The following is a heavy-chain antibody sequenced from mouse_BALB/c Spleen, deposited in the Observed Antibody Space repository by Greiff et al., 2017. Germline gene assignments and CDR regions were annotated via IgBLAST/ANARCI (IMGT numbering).Heavy chain of an antibody. V-gene: IGHV5-6-5*01. CDR3: ARPAYYMYDEVYYAMDD. D-gene: IGHD2-14*01. CDR2: ISSGGST. Sequence: EVKLVESGGGLVTPGGSLTLSCAASGFSFSSYAMSWVRQTPQKRLEWVASISSGGSTYYPDSVKGRFTISRDNARNILYLQMSSLRSEDTAMYYCARPAYYMYDEVYYAMDDWGQGTSVTVSA. J-gene: IGHJ4*01. CDR1: GFSFSSYA.